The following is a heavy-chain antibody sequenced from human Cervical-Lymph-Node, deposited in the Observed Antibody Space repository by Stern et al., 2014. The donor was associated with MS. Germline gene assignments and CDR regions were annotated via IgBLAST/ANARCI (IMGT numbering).Heavy chain of an antibody. CDR2: IYSSGST. CDR1: GGSISSYY. D-gene: IGHD5-24*01. V-gene: IGHV4-59*01. CDR3: ARGGGYNSIDY. Sequence: QLQLQESGPGLVKPSETLSLTCTVSGGSISSYYWSWIRQPPGKGLEWIGYIYSSGSTNYNPSLKSRVTISVDTSKTQFSLKLISVTAADTAVYYCARGGGYNSIDYWGQGTLVTVSS. J-gene: IGHJ4*02.